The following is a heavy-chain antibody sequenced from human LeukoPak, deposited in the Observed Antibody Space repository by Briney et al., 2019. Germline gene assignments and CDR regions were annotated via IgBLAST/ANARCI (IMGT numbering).Heavy chain of an antibody. CDR2: ISGSSDNT. D-gene: IGHD1-20*01. CDR3: ARGGWTITDYDY. CDR1: GYTFSNYG. J-gene: IGHJ4*02. V-gene: IGHV1-18*04. Sequence: ASLTVSCKASGYTFSNYGMSWVRQAPGQGLEWMGWISGSSDNTNYAQKVQGRVTMTTDTSTSTAYMELRSLRFDDTAVYYCARGGWTITDYDYWGQGTLVTVSS.